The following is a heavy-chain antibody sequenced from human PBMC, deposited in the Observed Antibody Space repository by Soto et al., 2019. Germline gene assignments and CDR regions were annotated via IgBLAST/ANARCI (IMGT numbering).Heavy chain of an antibody. CDR3: ARTGFAYDSSGYDLGY. D-gene: IGHD3-22*01. J-gene: IGHJ4*02. Sequence: SETLSLTCTVPGGSISRGDYYWSWVRQPPGKGLEWIGYVYYSGSTYYNPSLKSQVTISIDTSKNQFSLKLSSVTAADTAVYYCARTGFAYDSSGYDLGYWGQGTLVTVSS. CDR1: GGSISRGDYY. CDR2: VYYSGST. V-gene: IGHV4-30-4*01.